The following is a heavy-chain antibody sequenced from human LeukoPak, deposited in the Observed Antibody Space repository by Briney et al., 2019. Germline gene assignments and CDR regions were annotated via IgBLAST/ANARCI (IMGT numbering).Heavy chain of an antibody. CDR1: GYTFTCYG. J-gene: IGHJ4*02. CDR3: ARDQIHPDRAMVIFDY. D-gene: IGHD5-18*01. CDR2: ISAYNGNT. V-gene: IGHV1-18*01. Sequence: GASVQVSSNASGYTFTCYGISWVRQAPGQGLEWMGWISAYNGNTNYAQKLQGRVTMTTDTSTSTAYMELRSLRSDDTAVYYCARDQIHPDRAMVIFDYWGQGTLVTVSP.